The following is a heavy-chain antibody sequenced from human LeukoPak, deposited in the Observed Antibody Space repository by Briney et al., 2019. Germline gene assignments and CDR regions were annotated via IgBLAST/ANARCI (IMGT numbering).Heavy chain of an antibody. CDR3: AELGITMIGGV. CDR1: GFTFSSYS. V-gene: IGHV3-48*04. CDR2: ISSSSSTI. Sequence: GSLRLSCAASGFTFSSYSMNWVRQAPGKGLEWVSYISSSSSTIYYADSVKGRFTISRDNAKNSLYLQMNSLRAEDTAVYYCAELGITMIGGVWGKGTTVTISS. J-gene: IGHJ6*04. D-gene: IGHD3-10*02.